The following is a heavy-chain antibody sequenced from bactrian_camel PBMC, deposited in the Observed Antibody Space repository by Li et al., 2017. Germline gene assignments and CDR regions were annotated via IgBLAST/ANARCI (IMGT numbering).Heavy chain of an antibody. V-gene: IGHV3S61*01. CDR2: IYGRPESTVT. D-gene: IGHD6*01. Sequence: VQLVESGGGSVQAGGSLTPSCKATGYTSDHYCMAWFRQTPGKQREGVAVIYGRPESTVTYYADLVKGRFTISRDDAKKTLYLQLNSLAPEDTAMYYCAARTSYATSASLKQYSYGYWGQGTQVTVS. CDR3: AARTSYATSASLKQYSYGY. J-gene: IGHJ4*01. CDR1: GYTSDHYC.